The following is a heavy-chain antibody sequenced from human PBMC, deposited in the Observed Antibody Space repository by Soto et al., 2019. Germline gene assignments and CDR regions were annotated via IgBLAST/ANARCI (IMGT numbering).Heavy chain of an antibody. CDR2: MSGSSCTT. CDR1: GLTFSNYA. D-gene: IGHD2-15*01. V-gene: IGHV3-23*01. Sequence: GSLRLSCATSGLTFSNYAMSWVRQAPGGGLEWVSSMSGSSCTTYYADSVRGRFTISRDRSKNTLYLQMSSLRAEDTAVYYRAKNQDRELQRDIDFWGQGTLVTVSS. CDR3: AKNQDRELQRDIDF. J-gene: IGHJ4*02.